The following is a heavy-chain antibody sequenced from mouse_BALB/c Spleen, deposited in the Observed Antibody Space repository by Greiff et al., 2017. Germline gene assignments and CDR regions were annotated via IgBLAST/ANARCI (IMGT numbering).Heavy chain of an antibody. Sequence: EVKVVESGGGLVKPGGSLKLSCAASGFTFSSYAMSWVRQTPEKRLEWVASISSGGSTYYPDSVKGRFTISRDNARNILYLQMSSLRSEDTAMYYCAREWRGAMDYWGQGTSVTVSS. CDR2: ISSGGST. CDR1: GFTFSSYA. CDR3: AREWRGAMDY. V-gene: IGHV5-6-5*01. J-gene: IGHJ4*01.